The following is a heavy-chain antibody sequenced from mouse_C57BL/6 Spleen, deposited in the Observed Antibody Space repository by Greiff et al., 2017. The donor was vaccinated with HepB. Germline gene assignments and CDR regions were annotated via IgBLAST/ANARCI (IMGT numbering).Heavy chain of an antibody. V-gene: IGHV5-6*03. Sequence: EVKLVESGGGLVKPGGSLKLSCAASGFTFSSYAMSWVRQTPEKRLEWVATISSGGSYTYYPDSVKGRFTISRDNAKNTLYLQMSSLKSEDTAMYYCARPDYGYWGQGTTLTVSS. CDR1: GFTFSSYA. D-gene: IGHD2-4*01. CDR2: ISSGGSYT. CDR3: ARPDYGY. J-gene: IGHJ2*01.